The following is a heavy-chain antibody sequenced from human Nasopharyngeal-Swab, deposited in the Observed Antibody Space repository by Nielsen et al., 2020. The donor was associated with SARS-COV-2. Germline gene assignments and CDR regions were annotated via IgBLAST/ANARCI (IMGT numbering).Heavy chain of an antibody. D-gene: IGHD3-22*01. CDR2: IFPSGST. V-gene: IGHV4-4*02. Sequence: SETLSLTCAVSGCSISRSQWWTWVRQPPGKGLECIGEIFPSGSTKYSPSLKSRVTISIDESKNQFSLILTSVTAADAAVYYCAKLYYDSSGPGDIWGRGTMVTVSS. CDR3: AKLYYDSSGPGDI. J-gene: IGHJ3*02. CDR1: GCSISRSQW.